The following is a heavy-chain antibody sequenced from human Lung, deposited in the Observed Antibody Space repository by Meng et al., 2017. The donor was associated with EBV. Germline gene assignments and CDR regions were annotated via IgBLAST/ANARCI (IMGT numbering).Heavy chain of an antibody. V-gene: IGHV3-74*01. D-gene: IGHD1-14*01. J-gene: IGHJ4*02. CDR3: SRDLAGADDY. CDR2: INEDGGIR. CDR1: GFPFSRYW. Sequence: GQRVESGGALVPPGGSLRLSCAAFGFPFSRYWMHWVRQAPGQGLMWVARINEDGGIRNYADSVKGRFTISRDNAKNTLYLQMNNLRAEDTATYFCSRDLAGADDYWGQGTLVTVSS.